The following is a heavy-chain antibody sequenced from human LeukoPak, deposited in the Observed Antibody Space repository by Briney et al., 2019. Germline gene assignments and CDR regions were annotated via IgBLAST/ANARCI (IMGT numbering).Heavy chain of an antibody. CDR1: GFTFSSYA. V-gene: IGHV3-30*04. D-gene: IGHD1-26*01. J-gene: IGHJ4*02. CDR2: ISYDGSNK. CDR3: ARERIRSGGFDY. Sequence: GGSLRLSCAASGFTFSSYAMHWVRQAPGKGLEWVAVISYDGSNKYYADSVKGRFTISRDNSKNTLYLQMNSLRAEDTAVYYCARERIRSGGFDYWGQGTLVTVSS.